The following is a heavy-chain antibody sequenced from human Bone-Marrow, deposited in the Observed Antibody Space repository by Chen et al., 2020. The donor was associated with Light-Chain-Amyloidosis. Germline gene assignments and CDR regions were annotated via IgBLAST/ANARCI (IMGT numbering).Heavy chain of an antibody. V-gene: IGHV3-43*02. J-gene: IGHJ4*02. CDR2: ISGDGGST. CDR1: GFTFDDYA. Sequence: EVQLVESGGGVVQPVGSLRLSCAASGFTFDDYAMHWVRQAPGKGLEWVSLISGDGGSTYYADSVKGRFTISRDNSKNSLYLQMNSLRTEDTALNYCAKDKRGSSSSWSHYFDYWGQGTLVTVSS. CDR3: AKDKRGSSSSWSHYFDY. D-gene: IGHD6-13*01.